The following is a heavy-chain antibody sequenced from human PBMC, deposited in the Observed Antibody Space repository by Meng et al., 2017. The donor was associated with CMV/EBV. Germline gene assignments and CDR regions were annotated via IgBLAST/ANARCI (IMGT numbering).Heavy chain of an antibody. J-gene: IGHJ4*02. V-gene: IGHV3-21*01. CDR1: GFTFSSYW. D-gene: IGHD3/OR15-3a*01. Sequence: GGSLRLSCAASGFTFSSYWMHWVRQAPGKGLEWVSSITSNSDYVRYAGSVKGRFTISRDNVKNALYLQLNNVRAEDTALYYCARVGPRVTFVGFSFDFWGLGTLVTVSS. CDR2: ITSNSDYV. CDR3: ARVGPRVTFVGFSFDF.